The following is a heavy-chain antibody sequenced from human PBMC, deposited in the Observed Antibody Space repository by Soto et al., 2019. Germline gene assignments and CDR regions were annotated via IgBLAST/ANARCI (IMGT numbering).Heavy chain of an antibody. J-gene: IGHJ5*02. CDR2: IIPILGIA. V-gene: IGHV1-69*02. CDR1: GGTFSSYT. CDR3: ARAPGVGELLPHWFDP. Sequence: SVKVSCKASGGTFSSYTISWVRQAPGQGLEWMGRIIPILGIANYAQKFQGRVTITADKSTSTAYMELSSLRSEDTAVYYCARAPGVGELLPHWFDPWGQGTLVTVSS. D-gene: IGHD1-26*01.